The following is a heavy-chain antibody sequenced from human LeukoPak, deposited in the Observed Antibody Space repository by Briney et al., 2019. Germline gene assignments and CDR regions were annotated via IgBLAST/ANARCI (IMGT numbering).Heavy chain of an antibody. Sequence: GESLKISCQASGYSFMTYWIGWVRQMPGKGLEWMAIIYPGDSDTKYSPSFQDQVTISADKSISTAYLQWSSLKASDTAMHYCARRSGGGSSWSRGWDYYFDYWGQGTLVTVSS. D-gene: IGHD6-13*01. CDR1: GYSFMTYW. CDR2: IYPGDSDT. CDR3: ARRSGGGSSWSRGWDYYFDY. J-gene: IGHJ4*02. V-gene: IGHV5-51*01.